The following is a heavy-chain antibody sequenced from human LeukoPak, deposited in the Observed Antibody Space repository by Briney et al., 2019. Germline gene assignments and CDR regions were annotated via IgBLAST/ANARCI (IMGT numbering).Heavy chain of an antibody. V-gene: IGHV4-31*03. D-gene: IGHD4-23*01. J-gene: IGHJ5*02. CDR2: IYYSGST. CDR1: GGSINSDGYY. CDR3: ARAKGYGGNSP. Sequence: PSETLSLTCTVPGGSINSDGYYWSWIRQHPGKGLEWIGYIYYSGSTYYNPSLKSRVTISVDTSKNQFSLKLSSVTAADTAVYYCARAKGYGGNSPWGQGTLVTVSS.